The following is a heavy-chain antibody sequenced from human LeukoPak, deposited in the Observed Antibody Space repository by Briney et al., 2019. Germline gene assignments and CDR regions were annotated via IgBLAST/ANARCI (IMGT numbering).Heavy chain of an antibody. Sequence: SVKVSCKASGYDFTSVGITWVRRAPGQGLEWMGGIIPIFGTANYAQKFQGRVTITADESTSTAYMELSSLRSEDTAVYYCARGPVVGPMDVWGQGTTVTVSS. V-gene: IGHV1-69*13. J-gene: IGHJ6*02. CDR3: ARGPVVGPMDV. CDR1: GYDFTSVG. D-gene: IGHD3-16*01. CDR2: IIPIFGTA.